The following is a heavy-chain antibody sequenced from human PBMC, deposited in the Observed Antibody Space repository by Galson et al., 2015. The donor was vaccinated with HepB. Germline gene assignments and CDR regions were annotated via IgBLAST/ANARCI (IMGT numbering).Heavy chain of an antibody. D-gene: IGHD5-12*01. CDR1: GGTFSSYT. V-gene: IGHV1-69*04. Sequence: QSGAEVKKPGASVKVSCKASGGTFSSYTISWMRQAPGQGLEWMGRIVPILGIANYAQKFQGRVTITADKSTSTAYMELSSLRSEDTAVYYCARGNRGYSGYDIIAVAGNYYYYYGMDVWGQGTTVTVSS. J-gene: IGHJ6*02. CDR3: ARGNRGYSGYDIIAVAGNYYYYYGMDV. CDR2: IVPILGIA.